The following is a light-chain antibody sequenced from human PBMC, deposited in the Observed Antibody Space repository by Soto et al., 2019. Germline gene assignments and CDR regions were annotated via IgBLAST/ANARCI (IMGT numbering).Light chain of an antibody. CDR1: QSLTSTY. J-gene: IGKJ2*01. CDR2: DTS. V-gene: IGKV3-20*01. Sequence: EIVLTQSPGTLSLSPGEGATLSCRASQSLTSTYLAWYQQRPGQAPRLLIYDTSSRATGIPDRFSGSGSGTDFTLTIGRLEPEDFAVSYCQQYGGSSYTFGQGTKLEI. CDR3: QQYGGSSYT.